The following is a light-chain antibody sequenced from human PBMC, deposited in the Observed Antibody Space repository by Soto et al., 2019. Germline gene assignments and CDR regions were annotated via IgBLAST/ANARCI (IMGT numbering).Light chain of an antibody. J-gene: IGKJ2*01. CDR3: LQDFNYPYT. V-gene: IGKV1-5*01. CDR1: ESISSW. Sequence: DIQMTQSPSTLSASVGDTVTITCRASESISSWLAWYQEKPGKAPNLLIYDASSLESGVPSRFSGSGSGTEFTLTISSLQPDDFATYYCLQDFNYPYTFGQGTRLEVK. CDR2: DAS.